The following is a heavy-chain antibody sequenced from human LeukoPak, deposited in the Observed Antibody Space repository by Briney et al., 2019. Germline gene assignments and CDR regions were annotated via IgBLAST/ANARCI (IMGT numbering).Heavy chain of an antibody. CDR1: GYTFTGYY. Sequence: ASVKVSCKASGYTFTGYYMHWVRQASGQGLEWMGWINPNSGGTNYAQKFQGRVTMTRDTSISTAYMELSRLRSDDTAVYYCARAKSGEQQLVFELDYWGQGTLVTVSS. CDR3: ARAKSGEQQLVFELDY. J-gene: IGHJ4*02. D-gene: IGHD6-13*01. V-gene: IGHV1-2*02. CDR2: INPNSGGT.